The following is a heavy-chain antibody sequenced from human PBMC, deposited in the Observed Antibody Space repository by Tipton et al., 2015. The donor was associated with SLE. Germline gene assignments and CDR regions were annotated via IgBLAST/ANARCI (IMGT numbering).Heavy chain of an antibody. D-gene: IGHD1-26*01. Sequence: TLSLTCAVYGGSFSGYYWSWIRQPPGKGLEWIGSIYYSGSTYYNPSLKSRATLSVDTSKNQFSLKLSSVTAADTAVYYCAGMSYPREGYFDYWGQGTLVTVSS. CDR1: GGSFSGYY. CDR3: AGMSYPREGYFDY. CDR2: IYYSGST. V-gene: IGHV4-34*01. J-gene: IGHJ4*02.